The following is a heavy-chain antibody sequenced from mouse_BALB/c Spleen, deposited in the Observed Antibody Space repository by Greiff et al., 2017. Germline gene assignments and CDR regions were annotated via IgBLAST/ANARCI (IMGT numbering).Heavy chain of an antibody. V-gene: IGHV14-3*02. CDR3: ARSYYGSTAWFAY. CDR1: GFNIKDSY. Sequence: EVQLQQSGAELVKPGASVKLSCTASGFNIKDSYMHWVKQRPEQGLEWIGRIDPANGNTKYDPKFQGKATITADTSSNTAYLQLSSLTSEDTAVYYCARSYYGSTAWFAYWGQGTLVTVSA. D-gene: IGHD1-1*01. J-gene: IGHJ3*01. CDR2: IDPANGNT.